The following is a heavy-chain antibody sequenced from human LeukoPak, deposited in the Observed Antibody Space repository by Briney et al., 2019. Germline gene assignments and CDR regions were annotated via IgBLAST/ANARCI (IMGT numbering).Heavy chain of an antibody. J-gene: IGHJ1*01. CDR2: ISSGGST. Sequence: GGSLRLSCAASGFTVSSNYMSWVRQAPGKGLEWVSVISSGGSTNYADSVKGRFTVSRDNSKNTLNLQMNSLRAEDTAVYYCARDSMIVGWYFQHWGQGTLVTVSS. D-gene: IGHD3-22*01. V-gene: IGHV3-66*01. CDR3: ARDSMIVGWYFQH. CDR1: GFTVSSNY.